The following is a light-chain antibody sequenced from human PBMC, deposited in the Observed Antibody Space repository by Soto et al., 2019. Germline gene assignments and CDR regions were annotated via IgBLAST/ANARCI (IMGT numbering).Light chain of an antibody. CDR2: VGTGGIVG. V-gene: IGLV9-49*01. J-gene: IGLJ1*01. CDR1: SGYSNYK. Sequence: QCVLTQPPSASASLGASVTLTYTLSSGYSNYKVDWYQQRPGKGPRFVMRVGTGGIVGSKGDGIPDRFSVLGSGLNRYLTIKNIQEEDESDYHCGADHGSGSNFVYVFGTGTKVTVL. CDR3: GADHGSGSNFVYV.